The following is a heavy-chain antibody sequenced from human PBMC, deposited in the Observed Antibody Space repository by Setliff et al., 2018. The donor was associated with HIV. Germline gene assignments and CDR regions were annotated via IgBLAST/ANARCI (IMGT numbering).Heavy chain of an antibody. J-gene: IGHJ4*02. CDR3: ARFSYGSVWPETDY. V-gene: IGHV1-8*01. Sequence: ASVKVSCKASGYTFSSYDINWVRQATGQGLEWMGWMNPNSGNTGYAQKFQGRVTMTRNTSVSTAYMELSSLRSEDTAMYYCARFSYGSVWPETDYWGQGTLVTVSS. D-gene: IGHD6-25*01. CDR1: GYTFSSYD. CDR2: MNPNSGNT.